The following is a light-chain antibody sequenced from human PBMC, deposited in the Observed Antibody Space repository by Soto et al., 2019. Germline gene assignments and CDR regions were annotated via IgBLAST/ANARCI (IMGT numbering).Light chain of an antibody. CDR2: DAS. CDR3: QQYGRSPRT. J-gene: IGKJ2*02. Sequence: EIVLTQSPGTLSLSPGERATLSCRASQSVSSSYLAWYQQKPGQAPRLLMSDASTRATGIPDRFSGSGSGTDSTLTINRLEPEDFAVYYCQQYGRSPRTFGQGTKLEIK. V-gene: IGKV3-20*01. CDR1: QSVSSSY.